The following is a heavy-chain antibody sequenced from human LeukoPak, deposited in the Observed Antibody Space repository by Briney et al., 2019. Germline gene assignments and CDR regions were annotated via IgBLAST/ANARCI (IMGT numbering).Heavy chain of an antibody. Sequence: PGGSLRLSCAASGFTLSSYAMSWVRQAPGKGLEWVSVIVGSGDKTYYADSVKGRFTISRDNPKNTLYLQMNSLRAEDTAVYYCAREELGSSLGSDPWGQGTLVTVSS. CDR1: GFTLSSYA. D-gene: IGHD3-16*01. V-gene: IGHV3-23*01. CDR3: AREELGSSLGSDP. J-gene: IGHJ5*02. CDR2: IVGSGDKT.